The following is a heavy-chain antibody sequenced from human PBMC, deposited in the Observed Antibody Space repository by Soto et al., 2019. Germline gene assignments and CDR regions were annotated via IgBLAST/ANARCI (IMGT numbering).Heavy chain of an antibody. CDR2: VYFNGKT. Sequence: QLQLQESGPGLVKPSETLSLTCNVSGVSISDTSYYWGWIRQPPGKGLEWIGTVYFNGKTFYNPSLKSRLTISVDRSKNQISLRLTSVTAADTAVYYCARQAPYWGQGTLVAVSS. J-gene: IGHJ4*02. CDR3: ARQAPY. CDR1: GVSISDTSYY. V-gene: IGHV4-39*01.